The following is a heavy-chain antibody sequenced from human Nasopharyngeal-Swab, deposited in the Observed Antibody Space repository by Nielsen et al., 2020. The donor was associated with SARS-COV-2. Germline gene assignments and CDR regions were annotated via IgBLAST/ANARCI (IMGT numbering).Heavy chain of an antibody. CDR2: IYSGGST. D-gene: IGHD5-18*01. Sequence: GESLKISCAASGFTVSSNYMSWVRQAPGKGLEWVSVIYSGGSTYYADSVKGQFTISRDNSKNTLYLQMNSLRAEDTAVYYCARMGGYSYGWRAYYYYGMDVWGQGTTVTVSS. CDR1: GFTVSSNY. J-gene: IGHJ6*02. V-gene: IGHV3-53*01. CDR3: ARMGGYSYGWRAYYYYGMDV.